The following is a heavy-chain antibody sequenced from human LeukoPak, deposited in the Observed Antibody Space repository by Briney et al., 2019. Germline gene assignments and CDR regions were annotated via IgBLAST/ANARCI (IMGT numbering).Heavy chain of an antibody. J-gene: IGHJ4*02. CDR3: ARDGYSYGRGYFDY. CDR2: IYSGGST. D-gene: IGHD5-18*01. V-gene: IGHV3-53*01. CDR1: GFTVSSNY. Sequence: GGSLRLSCAASGFTVSSNYMSWVRQAPGKGLEWVSVIYSGGSTYYADSVKGRFTISRDNSKNTLYLQMNSLRAEDTAVYYCARDGYSYGRGYFDYWGQGTLVTVSS.